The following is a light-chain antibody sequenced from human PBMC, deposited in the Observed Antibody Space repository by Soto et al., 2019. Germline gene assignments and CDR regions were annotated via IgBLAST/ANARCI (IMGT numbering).Light chain of an antibody. J-gene: IGLJ2*01. CDR1: SGINVGTYR. CDR3: MIWHSSAVV. V-gene: IGLV5-45*02. Sequence: QLVLTQPSSLSASPGASASLTCTLRSGINVGTYRIYWYQQKPGSPPQYLLRYKSDSDKQQGSGVPSRFSGSKDASANAGILLISGLQSEDEADYYCMIWHSSAVVFGGGTKFTVL. CDR2: YKSDSDK.